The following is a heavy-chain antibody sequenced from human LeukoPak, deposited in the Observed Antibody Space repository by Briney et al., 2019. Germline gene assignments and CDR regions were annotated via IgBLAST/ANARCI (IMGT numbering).Heavy chain of an antibody. CDR3: ARVTGYEYGMDV. Sequence: SVKVSCKASGGTFSSYAISWVRQAPGQGLEWMGGIIPIFGTANYAQKFQGRVTITTDESTSTAYMELSSLRSEDTAVYYCARVTGYEYGMDVWGQGTTVTVSS. CDR1: GGTFSSYA. J-gene: IGHJ6*02. CDR2: IIPIFGTA. V-gene: IGHV1-69*05.